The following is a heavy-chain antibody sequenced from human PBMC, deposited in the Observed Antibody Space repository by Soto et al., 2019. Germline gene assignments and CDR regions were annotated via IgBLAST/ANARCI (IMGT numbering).Heavy chain of an antibody. D-gene: IGHD6-19*01. CDR3: ARARYSSGWYYFDY. CDR2: IYYSGST. CDR1: GGSISSYY. V-gene: IGHV4-59*01. Sequence: SETLSLTCTVSGGSISSYYWSWIRQPPGKGLEWIGYIYYSGSTNYNPSLKSRVTISVDTSKNQFSLKLSSVTAADTAVYYCARARYSSGWYYFDYWGQGTLVTVSS. J-gene: IGHJ4*02.